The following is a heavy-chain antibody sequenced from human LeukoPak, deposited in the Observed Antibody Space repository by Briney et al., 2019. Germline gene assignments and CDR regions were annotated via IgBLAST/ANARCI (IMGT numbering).Heavy chain of an antibody. D-gene: IGHD1-7*01. J-gene: IGHJ6*03. CDR3: GGLHVELFSFYYYMDV. CDR1: GGSIISSSYY. CDR2: IYHSGST. Sequence: ETLSLTCTVSGGSIISSSYYSGWIRQPPGNGLERIGSIYHSGSTYYNPSLKSRVTISVDTSKNQFSLKLRSVTAADTAVYYCGGLHVELFSFYYYMDVWGQGTTVTVSS. V-gene: IGHV4-39*07.